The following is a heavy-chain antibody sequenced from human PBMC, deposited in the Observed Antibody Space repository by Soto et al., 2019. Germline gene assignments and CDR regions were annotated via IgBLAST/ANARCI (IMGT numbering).Heavy chain of an antibody. Sequence: EVQLVESGGGLVQPGGSLRLSCAASGFTFSSSWMHWVRQAPGKGLVWASRIYSDGSRTNYADSVQGRFTISRDNAKNTLYLQMNSLRAEDTALYYCARGPTGWYGYDYWGQGTLVTVSS. D-gene: IGHD6-19*01. J-gene: IGHJ4*02. CDR1: GFTFSSSW. CDR2: IYSDGSRT. CDR3: ARGPTGWYGYDY. V-gene: IGHV3-74*01.